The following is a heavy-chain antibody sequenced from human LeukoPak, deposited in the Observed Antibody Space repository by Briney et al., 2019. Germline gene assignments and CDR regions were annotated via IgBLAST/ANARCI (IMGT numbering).Heavy chain of an antibody. CDR3: ARGQYHLLYWYFDL. D-gene: IGHD2-2*01. CDR1: GGSISGYY. J-gene: IGHJ2*01. Sequence: PSETLSLTCTVSGGSISGYYWSWVRQPAGKGLEWVGRIYSSGSTNYNPSLKSRVTMSVDTSKNQFSLKLSSVTAADTAVYYCARGQYHLLYWYFDLWGRGTLVTVSS. CDR2: IYSSGST. V-gene: IGHV4-4*07.